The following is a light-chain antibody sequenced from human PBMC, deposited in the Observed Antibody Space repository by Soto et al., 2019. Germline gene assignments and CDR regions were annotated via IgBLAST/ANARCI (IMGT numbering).Light chain of an antibody. CDR1: QIISSW. CDR2: DAS. V-gene: IGKV1-5*01. Sequence: DIQMTQSPSTLSASAGDRVTITCRASQIISSWLAWYQQKPGKAPKLLIYDASTLQSGVPSRFSGSGSGTEFNLTISSLQTDDFATYYCQHYNSYTFTFGQGTRREIK. J-gene: IGKJ5*01. CDR3: QHYNSYTFT.